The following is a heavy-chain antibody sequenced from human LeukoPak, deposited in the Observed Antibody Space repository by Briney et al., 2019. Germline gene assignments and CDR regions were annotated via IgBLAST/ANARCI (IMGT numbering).Heavy chain of an antibody. CDR1: GGSISSYY. Sequence: PSETLSLTCTVSGGSISSYYWSWIRQPPGKGLEWIGYIYYSGSTNYNPSLKSRVTISVDTSKNQFSLKPSSVTAADTAAYYCARGGGIVVVPAAIVDAFDIWGQGTMVTVSS. V-gene: IGHV4-59*01. CDR2: IYYSGST. J-gene: IGHJ3*02. CDR3: ARGGGIVVVPAAIVDAFDI. D-gene: IGHD2-2*01.